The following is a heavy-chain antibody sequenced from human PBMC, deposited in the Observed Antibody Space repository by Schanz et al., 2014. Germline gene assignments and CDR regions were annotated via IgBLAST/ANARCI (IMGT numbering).Heavy chain of an antibody. J-gene: IGHJ4*02. D-gene: IGHD3-3*01. V-gene: IGHV3-23*04. CDR2: IAGDGGGP. CDR1: GFTVNTNY. Sequence: EVQLVESGGGLVQPGGSLRLSCAVSGFTVNTNYMTWVRQAPGKGLECVSVIAGDGGGPNYVDSVKGRFTISRDNSDNTLYLQMNNLRAEDTAVYYCARGSGTFDSWGQGTLVTVSS. CDR3: ARGSGTFDS.